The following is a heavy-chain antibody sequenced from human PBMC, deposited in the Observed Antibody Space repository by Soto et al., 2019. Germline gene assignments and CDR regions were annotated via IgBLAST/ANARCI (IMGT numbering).Heavy chain of an antibody. CDR2: IYPGDSET. CDR1: GYSFSNYW. J-gene: IGHJ5*02. D-gene: IGHD6-13*01. Sequence: GESLKISCKGSGYSFSNYWIVWVRQMPGKGLEWMGIIYPGDSETKYSPSFQGQVTISADKSINTAYLQWSSLKASDTAMYYCARRHSSSSAFDPWGQGTLVTVSS. V-gene: IGHV5-51*01. CDR3: ARRHSSSSAFDP.